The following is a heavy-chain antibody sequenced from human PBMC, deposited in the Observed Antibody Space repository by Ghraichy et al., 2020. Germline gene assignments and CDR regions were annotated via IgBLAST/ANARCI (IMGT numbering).Heavy chain of an antibody. CDR2: IYSDGSDT. CDR3: VSLRANLLN. Sequence: GGSLRLSCAASGFTFSTYWMHWVRQPPGKGLLWVSRIYSDGSDTTYADSVRGRFTISRDNAKNTLYLQMNSLRAEDTAFYYCVSLRANLLNWGRGTLVTVSS. V-gene: IGHV3-74*03. CDR1: GFTFSTYW. D-gene: IGHD4/OR15-4a*01. J-gene: IGHJ4*02.